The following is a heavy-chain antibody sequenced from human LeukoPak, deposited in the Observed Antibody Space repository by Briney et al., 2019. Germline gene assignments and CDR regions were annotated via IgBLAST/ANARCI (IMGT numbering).Heavy chain of an antibody. Sequence: GSLRLSCAASGFDLSTYEMNWVRQAPGKGLEWIADITISGHTKNYADSVKGRFSISRDNARTSLYLQMHSLRVEDTGVYYCARGDPHADLWGQGTLVTVSS. V-gene: IGHV3-48*03. CDR3: ARGDPHADL. CDR2: ITISGHTK. CDR1: GFDLSTYE. D-gene: IGHD5-24*01. J-gene: IGHJ5*02.